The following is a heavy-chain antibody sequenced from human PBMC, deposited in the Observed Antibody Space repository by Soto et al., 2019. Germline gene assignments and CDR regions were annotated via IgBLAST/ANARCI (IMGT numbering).Heavy chain of an antibody. CDR1: GFTFRSYA. J-gene: IGHJ2*01. CDR3: AKEPVGPDWYFDL. CDR2: ISGCGIST. V-gene: IGHV3-23*01. Sequence: DVQLLESGGGLVQPGGSLRLSCAASGFTFRSYAMSWVRQAPGKGLEWVSGISGCGISTHYADSVKGRFTVSRDNSKNTLYLQMNSLRAEDTAVYNCAKEPVGPDWYFDLWGRGTLVTVSS.